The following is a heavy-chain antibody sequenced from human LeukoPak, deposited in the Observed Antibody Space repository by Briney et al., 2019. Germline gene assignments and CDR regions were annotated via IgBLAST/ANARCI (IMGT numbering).Heavy chain of an antibody. J-gene: IGHJ4*02. D-gene: IGHD3-22*01. CDR1: GYTFTHYY. V-gene: IGHV1-2*02. Sequence: GASVKVSCKTSGYTFTHYYIHWVRQAPGQGLEWMGWINPDSGATNYAQNFQGRVTMTRDTSISTVYMELTSDDTAVFYCAREEGTHLTDSSGYYPLDYWGPGTLVTVSS. CDR3: AREEGTHLTDSSGYYPLDY. CDR2: INPDSGAT.